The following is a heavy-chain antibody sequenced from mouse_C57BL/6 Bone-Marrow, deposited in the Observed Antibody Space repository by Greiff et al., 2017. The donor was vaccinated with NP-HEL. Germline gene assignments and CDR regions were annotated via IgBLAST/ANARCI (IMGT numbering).Heavy chain of an antibody. CDR1: GYTFTDYY. J-gene: IGHJ2*01. CDR2: INPNNGGT. CDR3: ARGGYYGSKGY. V-gene: IGHV1-26*01. Sequence: EVQLQQSGPELVKPGASVKISCKASGYTFTDYYMNWVKQSHGKSLEWIGDINPNNGGTSYNQKFKGKATLTVDKSSSTAYMELRSLTSEDSAVYYCARGGYYGSKGYWGQGTTLTVSS. D-gene: IGHD1-1*01.